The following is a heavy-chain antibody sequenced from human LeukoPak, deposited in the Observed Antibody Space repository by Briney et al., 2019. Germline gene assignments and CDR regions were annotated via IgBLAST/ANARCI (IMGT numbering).Heavy chain of an antibody. CDR1: GGSISSYY. J-gene: IGHJ4*02. Sequence: SETLSLTCTVSGGSISSYYWSWIRQPPGKGLEWLAYVDYSGSTAYNPSLNGRVAISPDTSKNQFSLKVASVTAADTAVYFCARERPLTTGSYFDHWGQGTLVTVSS. CDR2: VDYSGST. CDR3: ARERPLTTGSYFDH. D-gene: IGHD4-11*01. V-gene: IGHV4-59*12.